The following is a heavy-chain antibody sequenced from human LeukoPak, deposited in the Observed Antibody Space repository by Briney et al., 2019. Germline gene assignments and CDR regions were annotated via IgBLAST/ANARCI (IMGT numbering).Heavy chain of an antibody. CDR2: TSYDGSAK. V-gene: IGHV3-30*18. J-gene: IGHJ2*01. D-gene: IGHD4-17*01. Sequence: QAGGSLRLSCAASGFTFSSYGMHWVRQAPGKGLEWVAVTSYDGSAKYYGDSVKGRFTISRDKFKNTLYLQMNSLRAEDAAVYYCAKDGTTVTDRGPDWYFDLWGRGTLVTVSS. CDR3: AKDGTTVTDRGPDWYFDL. CDR1: GFTFSSYG.